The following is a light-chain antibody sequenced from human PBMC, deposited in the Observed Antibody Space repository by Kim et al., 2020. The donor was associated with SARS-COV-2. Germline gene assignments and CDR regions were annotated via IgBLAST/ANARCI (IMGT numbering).Light chain of an antibody. J-gene: IGLJ2*01. CDR3: LLTYSGTRV. Sequence: QAVVTQDPSLTVSPGGTVTLTCDSSAGAVTSGHYPYWFQQKPGQAPRTLIYDTSDKPSWTPARFSGSLLGGKAALTLSGAQPEDEAEYYCLLTYSGTRVFGGGTQLTVL. V-gene: IGLV7-46*01. CDR2: DTS. CDR1: AGAVTSGHY.